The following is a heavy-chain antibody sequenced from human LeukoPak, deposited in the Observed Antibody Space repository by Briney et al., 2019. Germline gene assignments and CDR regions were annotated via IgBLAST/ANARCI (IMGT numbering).Heavy chain of an antibody. CDR3: ARDGQLWTPYYHYGMDV. CDR1: GGSISSYY. J-gene: IGHJ6*02. D-gene: IGHD5-18*01. V-gene: IGHV4-4*07. CDR2: IYTSGST. Sequence: SETLSLTCTVSGGSISSYYWSWIRQPAGKGLEWIGRIYTSGSTNYNPSLKSRVTMSVDTSKNQFSLKLSSVTAADTAVYYCARDGQLWTPYYHYGMDVWGQGTTVTVSS.